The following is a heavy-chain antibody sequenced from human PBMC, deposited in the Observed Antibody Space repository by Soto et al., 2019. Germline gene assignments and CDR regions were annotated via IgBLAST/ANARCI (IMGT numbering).Heavy chain of an antibody. CDR1: GFTFSDYS. CDR3: ASRRGYTFGYVDY. J-gene: IGHJ4*02. V-gene: IGHV3-11*05. CDR2: ISGSSSYT. Sequence: QVQLVESGGGLVKPGGSLRLSCAASGFTFSDYSMNWLRQAPGKGLEWISYISGSSSYTNYADSVKGRFTIARDNAKNSLYLQMTSLSAEDTAVYYCASRRGYTFGYVDYWGPGILVTVSS. D-gene: IGHD5-18*01.